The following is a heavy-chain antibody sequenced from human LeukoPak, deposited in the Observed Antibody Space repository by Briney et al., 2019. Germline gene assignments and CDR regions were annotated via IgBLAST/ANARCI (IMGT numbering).Heavy chain of an antibody. J-gene: IGHJ6*02. D-gene: IGHD3-22*01. CDR1: GYTFTGYY. V-gene: IGHV1-2*02. CDR2: INPNSGGT. Sequence: ATPKVSCEASGYTFTGYYMHWVRQAPGQGLEWMGWINPNSGGTNYAQTFQGRVTMTRDTSISTAYMELSRLSSDDTAVYYCARDITMIVDGMDVWGQGTTVTVSS. CDR3: ARDITMIVDGMDV.